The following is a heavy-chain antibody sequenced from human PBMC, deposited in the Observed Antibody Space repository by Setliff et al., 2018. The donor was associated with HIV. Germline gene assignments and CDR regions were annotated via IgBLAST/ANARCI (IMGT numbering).Heavy chain of an antibody. Sequence: GGSLRLSCAASGFTFSTYWMSWVRQAPGKGLEWVANIKQDGSETNYMDSVKGRFTISRDNAKNSLYLQMNSLRVEDTAVYYCATDCAVVGGTGSLDSRGQGTLVTVSS. CDR2: IKQDGSET. D-gene: IGHD1-26*01. J-gene: IGHJ4*02. CDR3: ATDCAVVGGTGSLDS. CDR1: GFTFSTYW. V-gene: IGHV3-7*05.